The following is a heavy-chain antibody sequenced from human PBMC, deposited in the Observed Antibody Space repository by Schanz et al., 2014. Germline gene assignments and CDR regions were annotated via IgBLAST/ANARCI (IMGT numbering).Heavy chain of an antibody. J-gene: IGHJ6*02. Sequence: VQLVESGGGVVQPGRSLRLSCAASGFIFSSYSMNWVRQAPGKGLEWVSSISSSSSYIYYADSVKGRFTISRDNAKNSLYLQMNSLRAEDTAVYYCAREEGWGIAAAGPKHDYYGMDVWGQGTTVTVSS. D-gene: IGHD6-13*01. CDR1: GFIFSSYS. CDR2: ISSSSSYI. CDR3: AREEGWGIAAAGPKHDYYGMDV. V-gene: IGHV3-21*01.